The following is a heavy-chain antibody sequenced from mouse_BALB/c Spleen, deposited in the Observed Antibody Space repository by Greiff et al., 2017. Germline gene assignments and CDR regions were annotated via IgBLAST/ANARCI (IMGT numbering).Heavy chain of an antibody. CDR2: ISNGGGST. D-gene: IGHD1-1*01. J-gene: IGHJ3*01. V-gene: IGHV5-12-2*01. CDR3: ARRGTTGPFAY. CDR1: GFTFSSYT. Sequence: EVQLVESGGGLVQPGGSLKLSCAASGFTFSSYTMSWVRQTPEKRLEWVAYISNGGGSTYYPDTVKGRFTISRDNAKNTLYLQMSSLKSEDTAMYYCARRGTTGPFAYWGQGTLVTVSA.